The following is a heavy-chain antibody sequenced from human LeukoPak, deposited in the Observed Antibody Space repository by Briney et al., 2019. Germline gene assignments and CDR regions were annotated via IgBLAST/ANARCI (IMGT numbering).Heavy chain of an antibody. Sequence: SETLSLTCTVSGGSIYSRSNYWAWIRQPPGKGLEWIGAIYYSGTTFYNPSLKSRVTISVDTSKNQFSLKLNSVTAADTAVYYCARAGDWNDVVDYWGQGTLVTVSS. D-gene: IGHD1-1*01. CDR3: ARAGDWNDVVDY. CDR2: IYYSGTT. V-gene: IGHV4-39*07. J-gene: IGHJ4*02. CDR1: GGSIYSRSNY.